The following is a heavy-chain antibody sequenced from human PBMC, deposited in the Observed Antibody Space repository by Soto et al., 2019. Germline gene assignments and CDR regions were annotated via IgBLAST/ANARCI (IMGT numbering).Heavy chain of an antibody. CDR3: ARDRRYNGYDSGYYWFDP. CDR2: INWNGGST. D-gene: IGHD5-12*01. Sequence: GGSLRLSCAASGFTFDDYGMSWVRQAPGKGLEWVSDINWNGGSTGYADSVKGRFTISRDNANNSLYLQMNSLRAEDTALYHCARDRRYNGYDSGYYWFDPWGQGTLVTVSS. CDR1: GFTFDDYG. J-gene: IGHJ5*02. V-gene: IGHV3-20*01.